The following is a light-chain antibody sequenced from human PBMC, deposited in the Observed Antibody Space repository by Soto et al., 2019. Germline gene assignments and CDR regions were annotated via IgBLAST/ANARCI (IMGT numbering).Light chain of an antibody. CDR1: QSISSF. Sequence: DIQMTQSPSSLSASVGDRVTIICRASQSISSFLNWYQQKPGKAPKLLIYTASSLQSGVPSRFSGSGSGTDFTLTISSLQPEDFATYYCQQSFSTPYTFGQGTNLEIK. V-gene: IGKV1-39*01. CDR2: TAS. CDR3: QQSFSTPYT. J-gene: IGKJ2*01.